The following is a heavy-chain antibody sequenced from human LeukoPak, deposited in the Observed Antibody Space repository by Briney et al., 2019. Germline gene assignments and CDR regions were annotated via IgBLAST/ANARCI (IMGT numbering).Heavy chain of an antibody. CDR1: GFTFSSSE. V-gene: IGHV3-48*03. J-gene: IGHJ4*02. Sequence: GGSLRLSCAASGFTFSSSEMNWVRQAPGKGLEWVSYISSLGTKIYYADSVKGRFTMSRDNAKNSLYLQMNSLRAEDTAVYYCARVYDYVWGSYRPHFDYWGQGTLVTVSS. CDR3: ARVYDYVWGSYRPHFDY. D-gene: IGHD3-16*02. CDR2: ISSLGTKI.